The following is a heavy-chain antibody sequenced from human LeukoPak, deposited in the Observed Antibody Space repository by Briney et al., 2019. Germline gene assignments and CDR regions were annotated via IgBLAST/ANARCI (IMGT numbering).Heavy chain of an antibody. Sequence: PSETLSLTCAVYGGFFSGYYWSWIRQPPGKGLEWIGEINHSGSTNYNPSLKSRVTISVDTSKNQFSLKLSSVTAADTAVYYCARRAFPSFGTGYPQYYFDYWGQGTLVTVSS. J-gene: IGHJ4*02. CDR3: ARRAFPSFGTGYPQYYFDY. CDR2: INHSGST. CDR1: GGFFSGYY. V-gene: IGHV4-34*01. D-gene: IGHD3/OR15-3a*01.